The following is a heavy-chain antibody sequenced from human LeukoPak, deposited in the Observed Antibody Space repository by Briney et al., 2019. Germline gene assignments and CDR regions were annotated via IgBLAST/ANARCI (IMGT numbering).Heavy chain of an antibody. Sequence: GGSLRLSCAASGFTFSTYGMTWVRQAPGKGLEWVSSISGSGGSTYYADSVKGRVTVSRDNSKSTLFLQMNSLRAEDTAVYYCAKSSYYDGSGYYRKYYFDLWGQGTLVTVSS. D-gene: IGHD3-22*01. CDR3: AKSSYYDGSGYYRKYYFDL. J-gene: IGHJ4*02. CDR2: ISGSGGST. V-gene: IGHV3-23*01. CDR1: GFTFSTYG.